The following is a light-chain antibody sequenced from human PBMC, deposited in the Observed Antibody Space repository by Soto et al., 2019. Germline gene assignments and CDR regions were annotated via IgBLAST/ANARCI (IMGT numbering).Light chain of an antibody. CDR1: QRITSTF. CDR2: GAS. J-gene: IGKJ4*01. Sequence: ATLSCRASQRITSTFLAWYQQKPGQAPRLLIYGASSRATGIPDRFTGSGSGTDFTLTISRLEPEDFAVYYCQQHGSSLALTFGGGTKVDIK. CDR3: QQHGSSLALT. V-gene: IGKV3-20*01.